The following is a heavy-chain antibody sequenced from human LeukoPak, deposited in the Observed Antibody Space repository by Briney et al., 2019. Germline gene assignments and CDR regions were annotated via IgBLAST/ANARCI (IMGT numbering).Heavy chain of an antibody. CDR1: GFTFNNYA. CDR3: AKDVRRLRLGELSSTHDY. Sequence: GGSLRLSCAASGFTFNNYALSWVRQAPGKGLEWEAVISYDGSNKYYADSVKGRFTISRDNSKNTLYLQMNSLRAEDTAVYYCAKDVRRLRLGELSSTHDYWGQGTLVTVSS. V-gene: IGHV3-30*18. CDR2: ISYDGSNK. J-gene: IGHJ4*02. D-gene: IGHD3-16*02.